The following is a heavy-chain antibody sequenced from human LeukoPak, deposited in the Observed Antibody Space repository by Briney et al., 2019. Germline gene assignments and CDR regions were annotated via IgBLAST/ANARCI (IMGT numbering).Heavy chain of an antibody. V-gene: IGHV3-21*01. CDR3: ARGDYYDSSGHNFDY. Sequence: PGGSLRLSCAASGFTFSSYAMSWVRQAPGKGLEWVSSISSSSSYIYYADSVKGRFTISRDNAKNSLYLQMNSLRAEDTAVYYCARGDYYDSSGHNFDYWGQGTLVTVSS. CDR1: GFTFSSYA. D-gene: IGHD3-22*01. J-gene: IGHJ4*02. CDR2: ISSSSSYI.